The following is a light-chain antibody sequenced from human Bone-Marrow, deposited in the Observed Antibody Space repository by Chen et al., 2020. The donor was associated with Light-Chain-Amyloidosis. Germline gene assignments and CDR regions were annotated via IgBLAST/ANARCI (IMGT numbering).Light chain of an antibody. Sequence: SYELTQPPSVSVSPGQTARITCSGDDLPTKYAYWYQQKPGQAPVLVIHRDTERPSGISERFSVSSSGTTATLTISGVQAEDEADYHCQSADSSGTYDVIFGGGTKLTVL. CDR2: RDT. CDR3: QSADSSGTYDVI. CDR1: DLPTKY. V-gene: IGLV3-25*03. J-gene: IGLJ2*01.